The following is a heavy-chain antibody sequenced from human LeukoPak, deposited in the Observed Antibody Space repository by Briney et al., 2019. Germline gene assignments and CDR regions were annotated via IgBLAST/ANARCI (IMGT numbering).Heavy chain of an antibody. Sequence: GGSLRLSCAASGFTFSSYAMSWVRQAPGKGLEWVSAISGSGGSTYYADSVKGRFTISRDNSKNTLYLQMNSLRAEDTAVYYCAKGSRVGATVGDAFDIWGQGTMVTASS. J-gene: IGHJ3*02. CDR3: AKGSRVGATVGDAFDI. CDR2: ISGSGGST. V-gene: IGHV3-23*01. CDR1: GFTFSSYA. D-gene: IGHD1-26*01.